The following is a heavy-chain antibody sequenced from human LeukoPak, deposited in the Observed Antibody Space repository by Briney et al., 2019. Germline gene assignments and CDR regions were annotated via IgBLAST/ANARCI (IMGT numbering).Heavy chain of an antibody. J-gene: IGHJ4*02. CDR1: GYTFTDYY. Sequence: ASVKVSCKASGYTFTDYYIHWVRQAPGQGLEWMGWINPNSGGTKYAQKFQGWVTMTRDTSISTAYMELSRLRSDDTAVYYCARGEDNGDDFDYWGQGTLVTVSS. D-gene: IGHD4-17*01. CDR3: ARGEDNGDDFDY. CDR2: INPNSGGT. V-gene: IGHV1-2*04.